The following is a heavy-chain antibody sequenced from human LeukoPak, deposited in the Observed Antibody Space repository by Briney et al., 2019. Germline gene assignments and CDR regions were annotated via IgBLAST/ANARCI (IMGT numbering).Heavy chain of an antibody. CDR1: GGSISSYY. CDR2: IYTSGST. Sequence: SETLSLTCTVSGGSISSYYWSWIRQPAGKGLEWIGRIYTSGSTNYNPSLKSRVTISVDTSKNQFSLKLSSVTAADTAVYYCARGRPPAMVRGVTKSPFDYWGQGTLVTVSS. V-gene: IGHV4-4*07. D-gene: IGHD3-10*01. CDR3: ARGRPPAMVRGVTKSPFDY. J-gene: IGHJ4*02.